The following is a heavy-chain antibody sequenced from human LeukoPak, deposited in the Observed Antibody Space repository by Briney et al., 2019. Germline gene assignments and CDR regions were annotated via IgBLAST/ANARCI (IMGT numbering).Heavy chain of an antibody. V-gene: IGHV4-4*02. Sequence: GSLRLSCAVSGLTVRSNYMSCVRQPPGKGLEWIGEIYHSGNTNYNPSLKSRVTISVDWSKNHFSLKLSSVTAADTAVYYCAREGDYDILTGYYFIDSWGQGTLVTVSS. CDR3: AREGDYDILTGYYFIDS. CDR1: GLTVRSNY. CDR2: IYHSGNT. D-gene: IGHD3-9*01. J-gene: IGHJ4*02.